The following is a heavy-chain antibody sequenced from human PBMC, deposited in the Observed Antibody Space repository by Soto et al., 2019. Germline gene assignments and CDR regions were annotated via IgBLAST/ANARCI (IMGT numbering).Heavy chain of an antibody. D-gene: IGHD2-15*01. CDR1: GFTFSSYS. CDR3: ARDPLGYCSGGSCYSRPGGLYFDY. J-gene: IGHJ4*02. CDR2: ISSSSSYI. V-gene: IGHV3-21*01. Sequence: GGSLRLSCAASGFTFSSYSMNWVRQAPGKRLEWVSSISSSSSYIYYADSVKGRFTISRDNAKNSLYLQMNSLRAEDTAVYYCARDPLGYCSGGSCYSRPGGLYFDYWGQGTLVTVSS.